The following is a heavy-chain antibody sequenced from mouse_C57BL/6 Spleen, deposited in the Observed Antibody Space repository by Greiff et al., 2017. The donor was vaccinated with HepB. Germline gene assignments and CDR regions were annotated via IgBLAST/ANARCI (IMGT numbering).Heavy chain of an antibody. J-gene: IGHJ2*01. CDR2: ISSGSSTI. V-gene: IGHV5-17*01. Sequence: DVQLVESGGGLVKPGGSLKLSCAASGFTFSDYGMHWVRQAPEKGLEWVAYISSGSSTIYYADTVKGRFTISRDNAKNTLFLQLTSLTAEDTAMYYCARGDYDDYFDYWGQGTTLTVSS. D-gene: IGHD2-4*01. CDR1: GFTFSDYG. CDR3: ARGDYDDYFDY.